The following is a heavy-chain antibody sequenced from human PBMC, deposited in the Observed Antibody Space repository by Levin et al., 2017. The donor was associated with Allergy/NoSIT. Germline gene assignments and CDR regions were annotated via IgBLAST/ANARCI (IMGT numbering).Heavy chain of an antibody. Sequence: GASVKVSCKASGYTFTSHDINWVRQATGQGLEWMGWMNPNSGNTGYAQKFQGRVTMTRNTSISTAYMELSSLRSEDTAVYYCARGGRCSSTSCYRSCDYWGQGTLVTVSS. V-gene: IGHV1-8*01. CDR1: GYTFTSHD. CDR3: ARGGRCSSTSCYRSCDY. CDR2: MNPNSGNT. J-gene: IGHJ4*02. D-gene: IGHD2-2*01.